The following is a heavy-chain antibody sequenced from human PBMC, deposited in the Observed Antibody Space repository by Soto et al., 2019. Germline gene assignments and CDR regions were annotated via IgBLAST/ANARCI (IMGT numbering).Heavy chain of an antibody. Sequence: GGSLRLSCAASGFTFSSYWMSWVRQAPGKGLEWVANIKQDGSEKYYVDSVKGRFTISRDNAKNSLYLQMNSLRAEDTAVYYCATEVVTPPWGMDVWGQGTTVTVSS. CDR2: IKQDGSEK. CDR1: GFTFSSYW. CDR3: ATEVVTPPWGMDV. J-gene: IGHJ6*02. V-gene: IGHV3-7*01. D-gene: IGHD3-22*01.